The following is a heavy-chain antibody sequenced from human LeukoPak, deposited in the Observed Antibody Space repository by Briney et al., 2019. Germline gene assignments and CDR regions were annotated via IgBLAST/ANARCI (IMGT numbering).Heavy chain of an antibody. CDR3: ATFWRGFDY. CDR1: GFTFSSYG. D-gene: IGHD3-3*01. CDR2: ISYDGSNK. J-gene: IGHJ4*02. V-gene: IGHV3-30*03. Sequence: PGGSLRLSCAASGFTFSSYGMHWVRQAPGKGLEWVAVISYDGSNKYYADSVKGRFTISRDNSKKTLYLQMNSLRAEDTAVYYCATFWRGFDYWGQGTLVTVSS.